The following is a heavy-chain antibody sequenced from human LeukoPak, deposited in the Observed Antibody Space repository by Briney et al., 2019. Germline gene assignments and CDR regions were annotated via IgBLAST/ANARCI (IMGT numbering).Heavy chain of an antibody. CDR3: ARDRREGSGYDYPHPDDAFDI. CDR2: INPSGGST. V-gene: IGHV1-46*01. Sequence: ASVKVSCKASGYTFTSYYMHWVRQAPGQGLEWMGIINPSGGSTSYAQKFQGRVTMTGDMSASTVYMELSSLRSEDTAVYYCARDRREGSGYDYPHPDDAFDIWGQGTMVTVSS. J-gene: IGHJ3*02. D-gene: IGHD5-12*01. CDR1: GYTFTSYY.